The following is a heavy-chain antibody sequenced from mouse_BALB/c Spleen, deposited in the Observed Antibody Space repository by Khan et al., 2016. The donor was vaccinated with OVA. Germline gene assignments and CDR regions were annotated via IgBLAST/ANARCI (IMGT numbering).Heavy chain of an antibody. CDR3: ARSGGNFHWYFDV. J-gene: IGHJ1*01. Sequence: VELVQSGGGLVQPGGSRKLSCAASGFTFSSFGIHWVRQAPKQGLEWVAYISSGSSNIYYVDTVKGRFTISTDIPKNTLFLQMTSLWSEDTAMYYCARSGGNFHWYFDVWGAGTSVTVSS. CDR2: ISSGSSNI. V-gene: IGHV5-17*02. D-gene: IGHD2-1*01. CDR1: GFTFSSFG.